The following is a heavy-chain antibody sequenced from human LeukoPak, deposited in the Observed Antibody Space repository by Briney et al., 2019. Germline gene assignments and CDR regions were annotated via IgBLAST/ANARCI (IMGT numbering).Heavy chain of an antibody. CDR2: ISSSSSTI. Sequence: GGSLRLSCAASGFTFSSYNMNWVRQAPGKGLEWVSYISSSSSTIYYADSVKGRFTISRDNAKNSLYLQMNSLRAEDTAVYYCARAPTYRGYMGVWGKGTTVTVSS. D-gene: IGHD4-11*01. CDR3: ARAPTYRGYMGV. J-gene: IGHJ6*03. CDR1: GFTFSSYN. V-gene: IGHV3-48*01.